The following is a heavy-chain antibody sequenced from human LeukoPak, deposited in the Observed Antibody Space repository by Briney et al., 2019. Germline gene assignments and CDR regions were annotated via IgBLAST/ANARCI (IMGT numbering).Heavy chain of an antibody. CDR3: AKDMVVVITTFDY. V-gene: IGHV3-21*04. J-gene: IGHJ4*02. D-gene: IGHD3-22*01. CDR1: GITFSKYS. CDR2: ISETSRYM. Sequence: GGSLRLSCTASGITFSKYSMNWVRQAPGKGLEWVSSISETSRYMYYADSVRGRFTISRDNSKNTLYLQMNSLRAEDTAVYYCAKDMVVVITTFDYWGQGTLVTVSS.